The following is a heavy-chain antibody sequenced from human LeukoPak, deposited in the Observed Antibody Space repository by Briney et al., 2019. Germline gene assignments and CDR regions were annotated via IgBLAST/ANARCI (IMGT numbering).Heavy chain of an antibody. D-gene: IGHD3-10*01. CDR2: IYTAGTT. J-gene: IGHJ4*02. CDR1: GLTVSSHY. CDR3: ARIPFYRTSGSYYTYFDS. Sequence: PGGSLRLSCEVSGLTVSSHYMGWVRQAPGKGLEWVSIIYTAGTTNYADSVKGRFTISRDDSKNTLYLQMNSLRVEDTAVYYCARIPFYRTSGSYYTYFDSWGQGTLVTVSS. V-gene: IGHV3-53*01.